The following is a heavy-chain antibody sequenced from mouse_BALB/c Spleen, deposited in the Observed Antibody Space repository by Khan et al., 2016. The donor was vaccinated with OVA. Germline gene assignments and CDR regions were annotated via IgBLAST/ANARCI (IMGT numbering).Heavy chain of an antibody. CDR3: ASIKKIDATYVDY. CDR1: GYTFTSYW. J-gene: IGHJ2*01. Sequence: QIQLLQSGAELVKPGASVKMSCKASGYTFTSYWMHWVKQRPGKGLEWFAEINPTNGRTYYNEKFKSKATLTVEKSSSTAYMLLSGPTFEDSAVYCCASIKKIDATYVDYWGQGTTLTVSS. CDR2: INPTNGRT. V-gene: IGHV1S81*02. D-gene: IGHD1-1*01.